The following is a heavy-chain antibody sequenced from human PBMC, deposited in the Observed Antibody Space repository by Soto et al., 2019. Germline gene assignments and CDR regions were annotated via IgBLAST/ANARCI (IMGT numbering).Heavy chain of an antibody. CDR1: GFTFSSYW. D-gene: IGHD6-6*01. CDR3: ARDEYSKNFDY. Sequence: GESLKISCAASGFTFSSYWMSWVRQAPGKGLEWVANIKQDGSEKYYVDSVKGRFTISRDNAKNSLYLQMNSLRAEDTAVYYCARDEYSKNFDYWGQGTLVTVSS. V-gene: IGHV3-7*01. CDR2: IKQDGSEK. J-gene: IGHJ4*02.